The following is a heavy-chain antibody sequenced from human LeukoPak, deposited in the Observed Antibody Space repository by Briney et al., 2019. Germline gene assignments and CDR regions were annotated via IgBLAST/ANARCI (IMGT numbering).Heavy chain of an antibody. CDR1: GFTFTSSA. CDR3: AAGGGDYYDSSGSLGY. CDR2: IVVGSGNT. D-gene: IGHD3-22*01. V-gene: IGHV1-58*02. Sequence: SVKVSCKASGFTFTSSAMQWVRQARGQRLEWIGWIVVGSGNTNYARKFQERVTITRDVSTSTAYMELSSLRSEDTAVYYCAAGGGDYYDSSGSLGYWGQGTLVTVSS. J-gene: IGHJ4*02.